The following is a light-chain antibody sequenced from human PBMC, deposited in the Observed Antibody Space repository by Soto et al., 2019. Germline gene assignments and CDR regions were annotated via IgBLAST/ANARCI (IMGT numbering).Light chain of an antibody. CDR1: QGISSY. Sequence: DIQLTQSPSFLSASEGDRVTITCRASQGISSYLAWYQQKPGKAPKLLMYAASTLQRGVPSRFSGSGSGTEFTLAISSLQPEDFATYYCQQYNSFSWTFGQGTKVDIK. J-gene: IGKJ1*01. CDR2: AAS. V-gene: IGKV1-9*01. CDR3: QQYNSFSWT.